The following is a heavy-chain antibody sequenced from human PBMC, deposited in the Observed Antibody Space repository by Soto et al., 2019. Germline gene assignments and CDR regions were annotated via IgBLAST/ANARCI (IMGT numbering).Heavy chain of an antibody. CDR3: AKDPSTGYADH. V-gene: IGHV3-23*01. D-gene: IGHD3-9*01. J-gene: IGHJ4*02. CDR2: ISGSGGST. CDR1: GFTFSSYA. Sequence: GGSLRLSCTASGFTFSSYALSWVRQAPGKGLEWVSSISGSGGSTYYADSVKGRVTISRDNSKNTLYLQMNSLRGEDTAVYYCAKDPSTGYADHWGQGTLVTVSS.